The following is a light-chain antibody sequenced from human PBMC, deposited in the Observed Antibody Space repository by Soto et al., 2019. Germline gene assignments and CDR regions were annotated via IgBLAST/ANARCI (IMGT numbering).Light chain of an antibody. CDR3: CSYAGSSTFDVV. J-gene: IGLJ2*01. Sequence: QSALTQPACVSGSPGQSITISCTGTSSDVGSYNLVSWYQQHPGKAPKLMIYEVSKRPSGVSNRFSGSKSGNTASLTISGLQAEYEADYYCCSYAGSSTFDVVFGGGTKLTVL. V-gene: IGLV2-23*02. CDR1: SSDVGSYNL. CDR2: EVS.